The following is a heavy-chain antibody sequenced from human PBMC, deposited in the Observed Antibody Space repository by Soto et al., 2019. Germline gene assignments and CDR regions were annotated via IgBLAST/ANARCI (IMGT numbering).Heavy chain of an antibody. D-gene: IGHD3-16*01. Sequence: QITLKESGPTLVKPTQTLTLTCTFSGFSLTTRGVGVGWIRQPPGKALECLALIYWDDDKRYSPSLQSRLSITKNTSKNQVVLTMTNVDPVDTATYYCAHTPKYYQYDRFDPWGQGTLVSVSS. J-gene: IGHJ5*02. V-gene: IGHV2-5*02. CDR1: GFSLTTRGVG. CDR3: AHTPKYYQYDRFDP. CDR2: IYWDDDK.